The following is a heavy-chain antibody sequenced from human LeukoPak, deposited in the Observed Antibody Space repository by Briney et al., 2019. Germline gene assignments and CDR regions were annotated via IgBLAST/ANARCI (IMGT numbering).Heavy chain of an antibody. J-gene: IGHJ5*02. CDR3: ARGQGALLWFGESKFDP. Sequence: SETLSLTCAVYGGSFSGYYWSWIRQPPGKGREWIGGINHSGSTNYNPSLKSRVTISVDTSKNQFSLKLSSVTAADTAVYYCARGQGALLWFGESKFDPWGQGTLVTVSS. CDR2: INHSGST. CDR1: GGSFSGYY. D-gene: IGHD3-10*01. V-gene: IGHV4-34*01.